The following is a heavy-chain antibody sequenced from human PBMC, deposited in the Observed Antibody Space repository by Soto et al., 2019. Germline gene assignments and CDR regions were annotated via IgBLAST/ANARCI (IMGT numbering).Heavy chain of an antibody. CDR3: AKVMYYYGSGSSLDVMDV. CDR1: GFTFSSYG. CDR2: ISYDGSNK. J-gene: IGHJ6*02. V-gene: IGHV3-30*18. D-gene: IGHD3-10*01. Sequence: GGSLRLSCAASGFTFSSYGMHWVRQAPGKGLEWVAVISYDGSNKYYADSVKGRFTISRDNSKNTLYLQMNSLRAEDTAVYYCAKVMYYYGSGSSLDVMDVWGQGTTVTVSS.